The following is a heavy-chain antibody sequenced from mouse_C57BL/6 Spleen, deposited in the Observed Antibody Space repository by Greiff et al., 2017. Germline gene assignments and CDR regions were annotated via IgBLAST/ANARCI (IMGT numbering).Heavy chain of an antibody. J-gene: IGHJ2*01. CDR2: IDPSDSYT. V-gene: IGHV1-69*01. Sequence: QVQLQQSGAELVMPGASVKLSCKASGYTFTSYWMHWVKQRPGQGLEWIGEIDPSDSYTNYNQKFKGKSTLTVDKSASTAYMQRSSLTSEDSAVYYRALYYYGSSPVDYWGQGTTVTVSS. CDR1: GYTFTSYW. CDR3: ALYYYGSSPVDY. D-gene: IGHD1-1*01.